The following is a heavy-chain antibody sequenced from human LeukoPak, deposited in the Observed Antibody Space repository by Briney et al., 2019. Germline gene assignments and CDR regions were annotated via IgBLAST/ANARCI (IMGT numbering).Heavy chain of an antibody. V-gene: IGHV4-39*01. CDR3: ASREDYYDSSGLDY. CDR1: GASISSSSYY. CDR2: IYYSGST. Sequence: SETLSLTCTVSGASISSSSYYWGWIRQPPGKGLEWIGSIYYSGSTYYNPSLKSRVTISVDTSKNQFSLKLSSVTAADTAVYYCASREDYYDSSGLDYWGQGTLVTVSS. D-gene: IGHD3-22*01. J-gene: IGHJ4*02.